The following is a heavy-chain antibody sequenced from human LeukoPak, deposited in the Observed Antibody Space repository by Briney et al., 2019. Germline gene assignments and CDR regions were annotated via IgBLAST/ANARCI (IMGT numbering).Heavy chain of an antibody. V-gene: IGHV3-11*01. Sequence: GGSLRLSCAASGFSFSDHYMTWIRQAPGKGLEWLSYISNSGGTTNYADSVKGRFTVSRDNAKNSLFLQMNSLRAEDTAEYYCARTARLLDYWGQGTLVTVSS. CDR1: GFSFSDHY. CDR2: ISNSGGTT. CDR3: ARTARLLDY. D-gene: IGHD2-21*02. J-gene: IGHJ4*02.